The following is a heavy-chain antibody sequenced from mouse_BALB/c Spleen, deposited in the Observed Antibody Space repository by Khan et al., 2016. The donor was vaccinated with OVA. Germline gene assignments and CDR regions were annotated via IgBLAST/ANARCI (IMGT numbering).Heavy chain of an antibody. CDR3: TRSGWAAFAY. Sequence: VQLQQSGAELVKPGASVKLSCKASGYTFTSYYIYWVKQRPGQGLEWIGGINPNNGDTYFNEKFESKATLTVDKSSSTAFMQVSSLTSEDSAVYYCTRSGWAAFAYWGQGTLVTVSA. CDR1: GYTFTSYY. D-gene: IGHD1-1*02. CDR2: INPNNGDT. J-gene: IGHJ3*01. V-gene: IGHV1S81*02.